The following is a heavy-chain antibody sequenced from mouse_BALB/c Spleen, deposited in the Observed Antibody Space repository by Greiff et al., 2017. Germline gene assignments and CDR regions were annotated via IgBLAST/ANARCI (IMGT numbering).Heavy chain of an antibody. Sequence: EVQRVESGGGLVKPGGSLKLSCAASGFAFSSYDMSWVRQTPEKRLEWVAYISSGGGSTYYPDTVKGRFTISRDNAKNTLYLQMSSLKSEDTAMYYCARQLLQREYYFDYWGQGTTLTVSS. J-gene: IGHJ2*01. D-gene: IGHD1-1*01. CDR3: ARQLLQREYYFDY. CDR1: GFAFSSYD. CDR2: ISSGGGST. V-gene: IGHV5-12-1*01.